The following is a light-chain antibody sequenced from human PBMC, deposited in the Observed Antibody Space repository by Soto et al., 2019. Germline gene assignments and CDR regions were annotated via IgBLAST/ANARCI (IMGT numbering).Light chain of an antibody. CDR3: QHYNTYSPGT. J-gene: IGKJ1*01. CDR1: QSVSSW. Sequence: DIPMTQTPATLSAFAGDRVTVTCRASQSVSSWVAWYQEKPGRGPKLLIYDASTWQSGVPSRFIGSGSGTEYTLPITSLQPDDFATYYCQHYNTYSPGTFGQGTKVDI. CDR2: DAS. V-gene: IGKV1-5*01.